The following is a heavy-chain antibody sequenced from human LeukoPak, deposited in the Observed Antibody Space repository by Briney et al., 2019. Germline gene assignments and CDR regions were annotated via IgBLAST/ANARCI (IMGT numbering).Heavy chain of an antibody. D-gene: IGHD3-16*01. CDR2: IKQDGSEK. CDR3: ARDASYYDYVWGSYSNYYYGMDV. CDR1: GFSVSGYW. Sequence: PGGSLRLSCAVSGFSVSGYWMTWVRQAPGKGLEWVANIKQDGSEKNYVDSVKGRFTISRDNAKNSLYLQMNSLRAEDTAVYYCARDASYYDYVWGSYSNYYYGMDVWGQGTTVTVSS. J-gene: IGHJ6*02. V-gene: IGHV3-7*01.